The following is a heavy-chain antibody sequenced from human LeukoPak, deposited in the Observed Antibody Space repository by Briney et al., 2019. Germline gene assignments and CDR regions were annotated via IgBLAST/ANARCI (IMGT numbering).Heavy chain of an antibody. V-gene: IGHV1-69*13. J-gene: IGHJ6*02. D-gene: IGHD2-2*01. CDR1: GGTFSSYA. CDR2: IIPIIGTA. Sequence: SVKVSCKASGGTFSSYAISWVRQAPGQGLEWMGGIIPIIGTANYAQKFQGRVTITADESTSTAYMELSSLRSEDTAVYYCARKDIVVVPAAIDSYYYYGMDVWGQGTTVTVSS. CDR3: ARKDIVVVPAAIDSYYYYGMDV.